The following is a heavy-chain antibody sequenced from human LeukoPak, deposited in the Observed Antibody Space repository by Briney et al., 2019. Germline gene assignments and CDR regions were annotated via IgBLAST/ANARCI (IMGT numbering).Heavy chain of an antibody. CDR1: GASISSYY. D-gene: IGHD3-16*01. Sequence: SETLSLTCTVSGASISSYYWSWIRQPAGKGLEWIGRIYTSGSTNYNPSLKSRVIMSVDTSKNQFSLKLTSVTAADTAVYYCARRAGAYTHPYDYWGQGTLVTVS. J-gene: IGHJ4*02. CDR2: IYTSGST. V-gene: IGHV4-4*07. CDR3: ARRAGAYTHPYDY.